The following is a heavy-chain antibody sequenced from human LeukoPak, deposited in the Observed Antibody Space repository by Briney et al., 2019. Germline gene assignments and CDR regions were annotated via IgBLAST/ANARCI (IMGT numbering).Heavy chain of an antibody. J-gene: IGHJ3*02. CDR1: GGSIYSHY. Sequence: SETLSLTCTVSGGSIYSHYWSWIRQSPGKELEWIGYMYYSGSTDSGTPNYNPSLKSRVTISVDPSKNQFSLKLSSVTAADTAVYYCARDRNYYDSSGRDAFDIWGQGTMVTVSS. V-gene: IGHV4-59*11. CDR2: MYYSGST. D-gene: IGHD3-22*01. CDR3: ARDRNYYDSSGRDAFDI.